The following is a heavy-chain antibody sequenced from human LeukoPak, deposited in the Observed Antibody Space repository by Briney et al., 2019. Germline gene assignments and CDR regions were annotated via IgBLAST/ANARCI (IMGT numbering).Heavy chain of an antibody. CDR2: INHSGST. CDR3: ARATVVTDDSDAFDI. D-gene: IGHD2-2*01. V-gene: IGHV4-34*01. Sequence: PSETLSLTCAVYGGSFSGYYWSWIRQPPGKGLEWIGEINHSGSTNYNPSLKSRVTISVDTSKNQFSLKLSSVTAADTAVYYCARATVVTDDSDAFDIWGQGTMVTVSS. CDR1: GGSFSGYY. J-gene: IGHJ3*02.